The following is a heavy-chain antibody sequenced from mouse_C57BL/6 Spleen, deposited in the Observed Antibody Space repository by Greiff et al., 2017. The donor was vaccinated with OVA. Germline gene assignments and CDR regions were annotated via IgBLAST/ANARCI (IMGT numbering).Heavy chain of an antibody. J-gene: IGHJ4*01. CDR3: ASNWDGDYAMDY. CDR2: IYPSDSET. Sequence: VQLQQPGAELVRPGSSVKLSCKASGYTFTSYWMDWVKQRPGQGLEWIGNIYPSDSETHYNQKFKDKATLTVDKSSSTAYMQLSSLTSEDSAVYYCASNWDGDYAMDYWGQGTSVTVSS. D-gene: IGHD4-1*02. V-gene: IGHV1-61*01. CDR1: GYTFTSYW.